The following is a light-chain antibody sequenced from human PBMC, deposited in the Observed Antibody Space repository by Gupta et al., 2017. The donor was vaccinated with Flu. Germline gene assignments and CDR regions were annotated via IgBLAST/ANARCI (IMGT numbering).Light chain of an antibody. V-gene: IGLV2-14*01. CDR3: SSYTSSSTLS. CDR2: EVS. J-gene: IGLJ1*01. CDR1: SSDVGGYNY. Sequence: PALTQPGPVPVATGPPFPTSFTGTSSDVGGYNYVSWYQQHPGKAPKLMIYEVSNRPSGVSNRFSGSKSGNTASLTISGLQAEDEADYYCSSYTSSSTLSFGTGTKVTVL.